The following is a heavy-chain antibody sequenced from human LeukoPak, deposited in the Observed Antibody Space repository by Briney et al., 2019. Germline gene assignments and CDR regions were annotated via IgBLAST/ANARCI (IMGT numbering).Heavy chain of an antibody. CDR2: ISYDGSNK. Sequence: PGGSLRLSCAASGFTFSSYAMHWVRQAPGKGLEWVAVISYDGSNKYYADSVKGRFTISRDNAKNSLYLQMNSLRAEDTAVYYCARVGWFGGFYFDYWGQGILVTVSS. CDR1: GFTFSSYA. CDR3: ARVGWFGGFYFDY. J-gene: IGHJ4*02. V-gene: IGHV3-30-3*01. D-gene: IGHD3-10*01.